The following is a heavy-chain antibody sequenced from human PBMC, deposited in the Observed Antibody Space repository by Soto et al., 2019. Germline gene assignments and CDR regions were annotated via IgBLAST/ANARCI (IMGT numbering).Heavy chain of an antibody. J-gene: IGHJ4*02. V-gene: IGHV1-2*04. CDR3: AREMATIIFDY. CDR1: GYAFTGYY. CDR2: INPNSGGT. Sequence: ASVKVSCKASGYAFTGYYMHWVRQAPGQGLEWMGWINPNSGGTNYAQKFQGWVTMTRDTSISTAYMELSRLRSDDTAVYYCAREMATIIFDYWGQGTLVTASS. D-gene: IGHD5-12*01.